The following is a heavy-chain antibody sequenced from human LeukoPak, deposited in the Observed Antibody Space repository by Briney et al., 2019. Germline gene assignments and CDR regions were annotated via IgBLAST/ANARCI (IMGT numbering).Heavy chain of an antibody. Sequence: SETLSLTCTVSGGSISSYYWSWIRQPPGKGLEWIGYIYYSGSTNYNPSLKSRVTISVDTSKNQFSLKLSSVTAADTAVYYCARIFTVTPNWYFDLWGRGTLVTVSS. J-gene: IGHJ2*01. V-gene: IGHV4-59*08. CDR1: GGSISSYY. CDR2: IYYSGST. D-gene: IGHD4-17*01. CDR3: ARIFTVTPNWYFDL.